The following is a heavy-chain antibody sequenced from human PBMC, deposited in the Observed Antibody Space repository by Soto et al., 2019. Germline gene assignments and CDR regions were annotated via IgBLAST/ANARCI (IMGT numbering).Heavy chain of an antibody. CDR3: ARGTYYYDSSGYPLDY. J-gene: IGHJ4*02. Sequence: GASVKVSFKASGYTFTSYAMHWVRQAPGQRLEWMGWINAGNGNTKYSQKFQGRVTITRDTSASTAYMELSSLRSEDTAVYYCARGTYYYDSSGYPLDYWGQGTLVTVSS. CDR2: INAGNGNT. V-gene: IGHV1-3*01. CDR1: GYTFTSYA. D-gene: IGHD3-22*01.